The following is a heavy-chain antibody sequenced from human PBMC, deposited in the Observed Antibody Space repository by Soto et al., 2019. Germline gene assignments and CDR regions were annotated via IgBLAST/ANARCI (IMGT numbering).Heavy chain of an antibody. D-gene: IGHD3-16*02. CDR2: ISGSGGST. V-gene: IGHV3-23*01. CDR1: GFTFSSYA. J-gene: IGHJ3*02. CDR3: AKEYVWGSYRSPDAFDI. Sequence: GGSLRLSCAASGFTFSSYAMSWVRQAPGKGLEWVSAISGSGGSTYYADSVKGRFTISRDNSKNTLYLQMNSLRAEDTAVYYYAKEYVWGSYRSPDAFDIWGQGTMVTVSS.